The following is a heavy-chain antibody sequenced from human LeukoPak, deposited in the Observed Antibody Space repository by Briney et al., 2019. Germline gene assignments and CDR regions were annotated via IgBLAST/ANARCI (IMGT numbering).Heavy chain of an antibody. CDR1: GDTLTELS. CDR2: FDLEDGET. J-gene: IGHJ5*02. CDR3: ARVNYGRSGYWFDP. V-gene: IGHV1-24*01. D-gene: IGHD5-12*01. Sequence: ASVKVSCKLSGDTLTELSIQWVRQAPGKGLEWMGGFDLEDGETIYAQKFQGRVILTEDTSTDTAYMELSSLRSEDTAVYYCARVNYGRSGYWFDPWGQGTLVTVSS.